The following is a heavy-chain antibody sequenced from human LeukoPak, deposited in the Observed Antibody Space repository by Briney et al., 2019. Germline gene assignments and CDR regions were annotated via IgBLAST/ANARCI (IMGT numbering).Heavy chain of an antibody. CDR2: ISGSGGST. D-gene: IGHD3-22*01. CDR3: AKSNYYDSSGYYSPSGMDV. V-gene: IGHV3-23*01. J-gene: IGHJ6*02. CDR1: GFTFSSYA. Sequence: TGGSLRHSCAASGFTFSSYAMSWVRQAPGKGLEWVSAISGSGGSTYYADSVKGRFTISRDNSKNTLYLQMNSLRAEDTAVYYCAKSNYYDSSGYYSPSGMDVWGQGTTVTVSS.